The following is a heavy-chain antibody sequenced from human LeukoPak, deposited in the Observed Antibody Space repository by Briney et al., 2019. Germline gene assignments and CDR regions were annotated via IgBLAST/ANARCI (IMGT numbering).Heavy chain of an antibody. J-gene: IGHJ4*02. Sequence: GASVKVSCKASGGTFSGYAISWVRQAPGQGLEWMGGIIPIFGTANYAQKFQGRVTITADESTSTAYMKLSSLRSEDTAVYYCAREVRIGEFGYWGQGTLVTVSS. V-gene: IGHV1-69*01. CDR3: AREVRIGEFGY. CDR1: GGTFSGYA. D-gene: IGHD2-15*01. CDR2: IIPIFGTA.